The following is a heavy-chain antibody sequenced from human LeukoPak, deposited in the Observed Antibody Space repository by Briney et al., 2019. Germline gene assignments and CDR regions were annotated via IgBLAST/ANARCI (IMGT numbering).Heavy chain of an antibody. J-gene: IGHJ3*02. CDR2: ISGSGGST. CDR3: ASDLRGPDDAFDI. V-gene: IGHV3-23*01. D-gene: IGHD4-17*01. Sequence: PGGSLRLSCAASGFTFSSYAMSWVRQAPGKGREWVSAISGSGGSTYYADSVKGRFTISRDNAKNSLYLQMNRLRAEDAAVYYCASDLRGPDDAFDIWGQGTMVTASS. CDR1: GFTFSSYA.